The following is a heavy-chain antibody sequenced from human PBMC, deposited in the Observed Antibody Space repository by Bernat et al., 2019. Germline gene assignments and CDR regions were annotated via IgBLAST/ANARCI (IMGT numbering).Heavy chain of an antibody. CDR2: IWYDGSKT. CDR3: ARDRAGQRPGEQQVVRWFDP. J-gene: IGHJ5*02. CDR1: GFTFSSSD. Sequence: QVHLVESGGGVVQPGRSLRLSCAASGFTFSSSDMHWVRQAPGKGLEWLAVIWYDGSKTYYADSVKGRFTVSRDNSKNTFYLEMNSLRAEDTAVYYCARDRAGQRPGEQQVVRWFDPWGQGTLVTVSP. D-gene: IGHD6-13*01. V-gene: IGHV3-33*01.